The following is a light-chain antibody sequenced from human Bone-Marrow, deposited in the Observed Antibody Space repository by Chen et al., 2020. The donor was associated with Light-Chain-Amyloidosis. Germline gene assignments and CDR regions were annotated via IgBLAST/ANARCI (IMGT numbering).Light chain of an antibody. V-gene: IGLV2-14*03. CDR2: DVS. CDR3: SSYTRSNTVV. CDR1: SSDVGGYKY. Sequence: QSALTQPASVSGSPGQSITISCTGTSSDVGGYKYVSWYQQHPGKAPKVMIYDVSNRPSGVSNRVSGSKSGNTASLTISGLQAEDEAEYFCSSYTRSNTVVFGGGTKLTVL. J-gene: IGLJ2*01.